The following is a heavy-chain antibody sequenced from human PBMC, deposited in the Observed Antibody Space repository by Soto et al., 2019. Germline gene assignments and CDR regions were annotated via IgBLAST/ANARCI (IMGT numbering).Heavy chain of an antibody. CDR1: GYIFTSYG. J-gene: IGHJ1*01. V-gene: IGHV1-18*01. Sequence: QVQLVQSGAEVKKPGASVKVSCKASGYIFTSYGLSWVRQAPGQGLEWMGRISTYNGNTKYAQKLQGRVTMTTDTSAIIAYMQLRSLRSDDTAVYYCARDNGQWLVSDWGQGTLVTVSS. D-gene: IGHD6-19*01. CDR2: ISTYNGNT. CDR3: ARDNGQWLVSD.